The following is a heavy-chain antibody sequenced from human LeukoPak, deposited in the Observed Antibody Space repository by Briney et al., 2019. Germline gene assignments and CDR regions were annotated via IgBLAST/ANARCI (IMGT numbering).Heavy chain of an antibody. CDR1: GFTFSSYA. Sequence: GGSLRLSCAASGFTFSSYAMHWVRQAPGKGLEWVAVISYDGSNEYYADSVKGRFTISRDNSKNTLYLQMNSLRAEDTAVYYCARDRSDFWSGYLGPLDPWGQGTLVTVSS. D-gene: IGHD3-3*01. CDR2: ISYDGSNE. J-gene: IGHJ5*02. CDR3: ARDRSDFWSGYLGPLDP. V-gene: IGHV3-30-3*01.